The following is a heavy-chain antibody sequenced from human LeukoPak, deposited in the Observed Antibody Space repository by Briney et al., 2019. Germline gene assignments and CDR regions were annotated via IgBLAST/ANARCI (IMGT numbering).Heavy chain of an antibody. Sequence: GGSLRPSCAASGFTFSSYGMHWVRQAPGKGLEWVAVIWYDGSNKYYADSVKGRFTISRDNSKNTLYLQMNSLRAEDTAVYYCARYNDYGDSLDYWGQGTLVTVSS. CDR1: GFTFSSYG. J-gene: IGHJ4*02. D-gene: IGHD4-17*01. CDR2: IWYDGSNK. V-gene: IGHV3-33*01. CDR3: ARYNDYGDSLDY.